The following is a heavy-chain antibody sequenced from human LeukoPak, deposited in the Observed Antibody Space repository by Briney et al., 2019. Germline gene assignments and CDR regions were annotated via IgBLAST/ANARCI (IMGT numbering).Heavy chain of an antibody. J-gene: IGHJ3*02. D-gene: IGHD3-10*01. CDR1: GGTFSSYA. CDR3: ASSKTMVRGVISAFDI. V-gene: IGHV1-3*01. Sequence: GASVTVSCKASGGTFSSYAISWVRQAPGQGLEWMGWINAGNGNTKYSQKFQGRVTITRDTSASTAYMELSSLRSEDTAVYYCASSKTMVRGVISAFDIWGQGTMVTVSS. CDR2: INAGNGNT.